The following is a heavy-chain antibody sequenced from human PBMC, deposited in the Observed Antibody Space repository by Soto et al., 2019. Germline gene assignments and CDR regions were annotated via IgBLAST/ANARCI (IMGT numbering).Heavy chain of an antibody. V-gene: IGHV3-74*01. D-gene: IGHD3-16*01. CDR1: GFTFSAYW. Sequence: EVQLVESGGDSVQPGGSLRLSCAASGFTFSAYWMHWVRQAPGEGLLWVSRIKGDESTTSSADSVKGRFTISRDNAKNTVYLHMNSLSADDTAVYYCARGAFHNYYVDYWGHGTLVTVFS. J-gene: IGHJ4*01. CDR2: IKGDESTT. CDR3: ARGAFHNYYVDY.